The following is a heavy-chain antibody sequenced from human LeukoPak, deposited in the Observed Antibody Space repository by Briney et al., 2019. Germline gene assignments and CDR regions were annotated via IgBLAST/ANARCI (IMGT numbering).Heavy chain of an antibody. CDR2: LSYDGNTK. Sequence: TLRVSCAASGFTFTTYAMHRLRQAPGKGLKRVAVLSYDGNTKYYADSVKGRFTISRDISKNTLYLQMNSLGAEDTAFFFQAEDGIRDLVHYFDSWGQGTLVTVSS. CDR1: GFTFTTYA. CDR3: AEDGIRDLVHYFDS. D-gene: IGHD2-21*01. V-gene: IGHV3-30-3*01. J-gene: IGHJ4*02.